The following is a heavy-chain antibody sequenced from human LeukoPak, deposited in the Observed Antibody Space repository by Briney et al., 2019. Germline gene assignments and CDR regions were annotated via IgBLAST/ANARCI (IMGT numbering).Heavy chain of an antibody. CDR2: IIPIFGTA. CDR1: GGTFSGYV. CDR3: AREVITIFGVGYFDY. D-gene: IGHD3-3*01. Sequence: SVKVSCKASGGTFSGYVISWVRQAPGQGLEWMGGIIPIFGTANYAQKFQGRVTITTDESTSTAYMELSSLRSEDAAVYYCAREVITIFGVGYFDYWGQGTLVTVSS. V-gene: IGHV1-69*05. J-gene: IGHJ4*02.